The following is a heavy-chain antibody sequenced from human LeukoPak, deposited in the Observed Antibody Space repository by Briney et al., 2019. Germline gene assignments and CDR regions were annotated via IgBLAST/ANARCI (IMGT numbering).Heavy chain of an antibody. V-gene: IGHV4-39*01. CDR1: GGSISSGGYY. D-gene: IGHD3-10*01. CDR3: ASLGYYYGWGSDYFDY. CDR2: IYYSGST. Sequence: SGTLSLTCTVSGGSISSGGYYWGWIRQPPGTGLEWIGSIYYSGSTYYNPSPKSRVTISVDTSKNQLSPKLSSVTAADTAVYCCASLGYYYGWGSDYFDYGGERTLVTVS. J-gene: IGHJ4*02.